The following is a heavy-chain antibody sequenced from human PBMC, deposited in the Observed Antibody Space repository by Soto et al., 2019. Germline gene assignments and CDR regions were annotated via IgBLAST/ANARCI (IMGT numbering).Heavy chain of an antibody. V-gene: IGHV1-18*01. D-gene: IGHD4-17*01. CDR3: ARRLYGDYDY. J-gene: IGHJ4*02. CDR1: GYRVTTAG. CDR2: ISTYNGNT. Sequence: PSSTGSWKHSGYRVTTAGITWVRQAPGQGLEWMGWISTYNGNTNYAQKLQDRVTLTTDTSTSTAYMELRSLRSDDTAVYYCARRLYGDYDYWGQGNLVSGSA.